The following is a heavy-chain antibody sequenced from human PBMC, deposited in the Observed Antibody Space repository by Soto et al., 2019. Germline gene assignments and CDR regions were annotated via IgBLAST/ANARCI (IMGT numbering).Heavy chain of an antibody. CDR2: ISAYNGNT. CDR1: GYTFTSYG. CDR3: ARYARGGYSCSSPFDY. D-gene: IGHD6-6*01. V-gene: IGHV1-18*01. J-gene: IGHJ4*02. Sequence: ASVKVSCKASGYTFTSYGISWVRQAPGQGLEWMGWISAYNGNTNYAQKLQGRVTMTTDTSTGTAYMELRSLRSDDTAVYYCARYARGGYSCSSPFDYWGQGTLVTVSS.